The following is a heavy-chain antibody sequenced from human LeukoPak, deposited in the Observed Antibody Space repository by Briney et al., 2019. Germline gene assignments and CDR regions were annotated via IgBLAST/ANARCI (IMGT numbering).Heavy chain of an antibody. Sequence: GGSLRLSCAASGFTFSSYTMNWVRQAPGKGLEWVSYISSSGTTTHYAESVKGRFTISRDNAKNSLYLQMNSLRVEDTAIYYCAKDIQLSTWGLGTRVTVSS. CDR1: GFTFSSYT. J-gene: IGHJ3*01. CDR2: ISSSGTTT. V-gene: IGHV3-48*04. D-gene: IGHD5-24*01. CDR3: AKDIQLST.